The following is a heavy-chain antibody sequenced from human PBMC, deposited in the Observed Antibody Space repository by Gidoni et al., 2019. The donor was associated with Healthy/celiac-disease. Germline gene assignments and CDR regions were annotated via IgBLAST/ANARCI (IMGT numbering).Heavy chain of an antibody. CDR2: IFSNDEK. V-gene: IGHV2-26*01. CDR1: GFPLRNARMG. D-gene: IGHD2-21*02. Sequence: QATLKDSGPVLVKPTETLTLTCTVSGFPLRNARMGVSWIRQPPGKALEWLAHIFSNDEKSYSTSLKSRHTISKDTSKSQVVLTMTNMDPVDTATYYGARSRNCGGDCQSFDYWGQGTLVTVSS. CDR3: ARSRNCGGDCQSFDY. J-gene: IGHJ4*02.